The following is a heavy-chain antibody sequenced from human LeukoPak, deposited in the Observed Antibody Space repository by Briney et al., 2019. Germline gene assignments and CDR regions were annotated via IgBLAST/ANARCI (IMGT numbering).Heavy chain of an antibody. CDR3: ARDNWNYVFDDY. V-gene: IGHV4-38-2*02. CDR2: IYHSGST. CDR1: GYSISSGYY. D-gene: IGHD1-7*01. Sequence: PSETLSLTCTVSGYSISSGYYWGWIRQPPGKGLEWVGSIYHSGSTYYNPSIKSRVTISVDTSKNQFSLKLSSVTAADTAVYYCARDNWNYVFDDYWGQGTLVTVSS. J-gene: IGHJ4*02.